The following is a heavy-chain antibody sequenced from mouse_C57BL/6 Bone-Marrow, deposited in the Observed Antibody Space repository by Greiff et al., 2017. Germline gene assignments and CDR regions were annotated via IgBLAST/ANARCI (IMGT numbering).Heavy chain of an antibody. CDR3: ARNYVYFDV. CDR1: GYTFTSYW. V-gene: IGHV1-55*01. Sequence: QVHVKQPGAELVKPGASVKMSCKASGYTFTSYWITWVKQRPGQGLEWIGDIYPGSGSTNYNEKFKSKATMTVDTSSSTAYLQLSSLTSEDSAVYYCARNYVYFDVWGTGTTVTVSS. J-gene: IGHJ1*03. CDR2: IYPGSGST. D-gene: IGHD2-1*01.